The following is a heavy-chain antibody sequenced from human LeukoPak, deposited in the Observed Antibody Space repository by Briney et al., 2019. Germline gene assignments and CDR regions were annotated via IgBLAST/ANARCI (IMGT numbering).Heavy chain of an antibody. CDR3: ARGQAGYGY. CDR2: ISAYNGNT. Sequence: ASVKVSCKASGYTFTSYGISWVRQAPGQGLEWMGWISAYNGNTNYAQKFQGRVTITADESTSTAYMELSSLRSEDTAVYYCARGQAGYGYWGQGTLVTVSS. V-gene: IGHV1-18*01. D-gene: IGHD3-9*01. J-gene: IGHJ4*02. CDR1: GYTFTSYG.